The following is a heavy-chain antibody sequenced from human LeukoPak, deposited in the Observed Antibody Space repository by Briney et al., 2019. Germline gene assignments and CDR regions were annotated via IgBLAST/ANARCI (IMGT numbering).Heavy chain of an antibody. CDR3: ARRYCSSTSSYTDY. CDR1: GFTFSSHS. V-gene: IGHV3-48*01. D-gene: IGHD2-2*02. CDR2: ISSSSSTI. J-gene: IGHJ4*02. Sequence: GGSLRLSCAASGFTFSSHSMNWVRQAPGKGLEWVSYISSSSSTIYYADSVKGRFTISRDNAKNSLYLQMNSLRGEDTAVYYCARRYCSSTSSYTDYWGQGTLVTVSS.